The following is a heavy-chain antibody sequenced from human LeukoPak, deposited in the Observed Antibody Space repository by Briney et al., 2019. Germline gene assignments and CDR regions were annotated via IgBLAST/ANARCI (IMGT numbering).Heavy chain of an antibody. CDR2: IYHSGST. J-gene: IGHJ3*01. CDR1: GVSLSSGHW. V-gene: IGHV4-4*02. Sequence: SETLSLTCAVSGVSLSSGHWWSWVRQPPGKGLEWIGEIYHSGSTNYNASLKSRVTISVDTSKNQFSLNMNSLTVADTAVYYCVTSIALAGWGAFDVWGQGTMVTVSS. CDR3: VTSIALAGWGAFDV. D-gene: IGHD6-13*01.